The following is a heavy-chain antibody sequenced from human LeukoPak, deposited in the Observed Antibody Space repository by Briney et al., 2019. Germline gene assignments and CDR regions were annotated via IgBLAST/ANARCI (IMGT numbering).Heavy chain of an antibody. J-gene: IGHJ6*04. Sequence: PSETLSLTCAVYGGSFSGYYWSWIRQPPGKGLEWIAEINHSGSTNYNPPLKSRVTISVDTSKNQFSLKLSSVTAADTAVYYCARGSVVVPAKSRGMDVWGKGTTVTVSS. CDR1: GGSFSGYY. D-gene: IGHD2-2*01. V-gene: IGHV4-34*01. CDR2: INHSGST. CDR3: ARGSVVVPAKSRGMDV.